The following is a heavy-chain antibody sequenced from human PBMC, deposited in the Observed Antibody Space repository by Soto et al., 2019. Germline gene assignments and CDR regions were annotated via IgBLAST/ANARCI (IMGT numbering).Heavy chain of an antibody. CDR3: AHIGPPYCISTSCYNY. Sequence: QITLKESGPTLVKPTQTLTLTCTFSGFSLSTSGVGVGWIRQPPGKALEWLALIYWDDDKRYSPSLKSRLTITKDTSKNQVVLTMTNMDPVDTATYYCAHIGPPYCISTSCYNYWGQGTLVTVSS. V-gene: IGHV2-5*02. D-gene: IGHD2-2*02. CDR2: IYWDDDK. CDR1: GFSLSTSGVG. J-gene: IGHJ4*02.